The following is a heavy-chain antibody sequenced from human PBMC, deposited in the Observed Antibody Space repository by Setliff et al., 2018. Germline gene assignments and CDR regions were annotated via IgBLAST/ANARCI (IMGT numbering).Heavy chain of an antibody. CDR1: GFTFSNAW. Sequence: SLRLSCAASGFTFSNAWMSWVRQAPGKGLEWVGRIKSKTDVGTTDYAAPVKGRFTISRDDSKNTLYLQMNSLKTEDTAVYYCTTAPLAAASTCWGQGTLVTVSS. D-gene: IGHD6-13*01. J-gene: IGHJ4*02. CDR3: TTAPLAAASTC. V-gene: IGHV3-15*01. CDR2: IKSKTDVGTT.